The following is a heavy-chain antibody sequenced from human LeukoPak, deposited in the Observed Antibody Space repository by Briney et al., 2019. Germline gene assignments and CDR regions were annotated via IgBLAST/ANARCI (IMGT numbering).Heavy chain of an antibody. CDR2: IYYSGRT. CDR3: ARRRYYDGSGYLE. V-gene: IGHV4-39*01. Sequence: KPSETLSLTCSVSGDSVSRSDSYWDWIRQPPGKGLEWIGTIYYSGRTYYSPSLKSRVTMSVDPSNNQFSLNLRSVTAADTALYYYARRRYYDGSGYLEWGQGTLLSVSS. J-gene: IGHJ1*01. D-gene: IGHD3-22*01. CDR1: GDSVSRSDSY.